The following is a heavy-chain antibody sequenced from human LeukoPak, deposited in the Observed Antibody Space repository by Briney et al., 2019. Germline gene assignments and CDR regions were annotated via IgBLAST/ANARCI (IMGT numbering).Heavy chain of an antibody. CDR3: AKISPTGYYYDSSGPFDY. Sequence: GGSLRLSCAASRFTFSSYAMSWVRQAPGKGLEWVSAISGSGGSTYYADSVKGRFTISRDNSKNTLYLQMNSLRAEDTAVYYCAKISPTGYYYDSSGPFDYWGQGTLVTVSS. CDR2: ISGSGGST. D-gene: IGHD3-22*01. V-gene: IGHV3-23*01. CDR1: RFTFSSYA. J-gene: IGHJ4*02.